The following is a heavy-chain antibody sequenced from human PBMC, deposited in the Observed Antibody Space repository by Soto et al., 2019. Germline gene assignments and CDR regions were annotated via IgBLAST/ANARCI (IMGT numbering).Heavy chain of an antibody. CDR1: GFAFSSYN. J-gene: IGHJ3*01. V-gene: IGHV3-21*01. CDR2: ISPTGTFM. Sequence: PGGSLRLSCAASGFAFSSYNMNWVRQAPGKGLEWVSSISPTGTFMNSADSLKDRFSISRDNAEQSLFLQMNSLRAEDTAVYFCERGALYGDLTAGTGDAFDLPGQGTLVTVSS. CDR3: ERGALYGDLTAGTGDAFDL. D-gene: IGHD4-17*01.